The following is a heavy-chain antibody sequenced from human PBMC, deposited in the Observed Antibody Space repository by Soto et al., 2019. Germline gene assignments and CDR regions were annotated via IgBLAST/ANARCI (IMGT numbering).Heavy chain of an antibody. CDR2: IYYSGST. J-gene: IGHJ3*02. CDR1: GGSISSSSYY. D-gene: IGHD3-10*01. Sequence: XETVSLTCTVSGGSISSSSYYWGWIREPPGKGLEWIGSIYYSGSTYYNPSLKSRVTISVDTSKNQFSLKLSSVTAADTAVYYCARGGVLLWFGELFFDAFDIWGQGTMVTVSS. CDR3: ARGGVLLWFGELFFDAFDI. V-gene: IGHV4-39*01.